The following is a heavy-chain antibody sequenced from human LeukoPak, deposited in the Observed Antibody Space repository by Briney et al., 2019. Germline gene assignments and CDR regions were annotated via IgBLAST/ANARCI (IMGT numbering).Heavy chain of an antibody. CDR3: ARGMGSSDY. CDR1: GFTFSSYA. CDR2: ISGSGGST. Sequence: GGSLRLSCAASGFTFSSYAMSWVRQAPGKGLELVSAISGSGGSTYYADSVKGRFTISRDNSRNTLYLQMNSLRAEDTAVYYCARGMGSSDYWGQGTLVTVSS. J-gene: IGHJ4*02. V-gene: IGHV3-23*01. D-gene: IGHD2-8*01.